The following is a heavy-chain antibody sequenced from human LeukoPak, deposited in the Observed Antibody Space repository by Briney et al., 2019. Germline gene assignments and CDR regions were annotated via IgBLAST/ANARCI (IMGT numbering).Heavy chain of an antibody. J-gene: IGHJ6*03. V-gene: IGHV6-1*01. D-gene: IGHD3-10*01. CDR1: GDSVSSNSAA. CDR2: TYYRSKWYN. CDR3: ARDHLWFGGLDYYYYMDV. Sequence: SQTLSLTCAISGDSVSSNSAAWNWIRQSPSRGLEWLGRTYYRSKWYNDYAVSVKSRITINPDTSKNQFSLQLNSVTPEDTAVYYCARDHLWFGGLDYYYYMDVWGTGTTVTVSS.